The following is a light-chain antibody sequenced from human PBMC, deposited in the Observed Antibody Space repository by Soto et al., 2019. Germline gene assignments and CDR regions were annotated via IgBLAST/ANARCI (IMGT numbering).Light chain of an antibody. J-gene: IGLJ1*01. Sequence: QSVLTQPASVSGSPGQSSTMSCTGTSNDVGNYKYVSWYQQHPGKAPKLVIYEVSNRPSGISTRFSGSKSGNTASLTISGLQPEDEADYYCSSFTTGSTLAYVFGAGTKVTVL. CDR3: SSFTTGSTLAYV. CDR1: SNDVGNYKY. V-gene: IGLV2-14*01. CDR2: EVS.